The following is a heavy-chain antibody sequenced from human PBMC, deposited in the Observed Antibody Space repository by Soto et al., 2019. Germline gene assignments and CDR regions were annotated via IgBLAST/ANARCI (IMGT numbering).Heavy chain of an antibody. CDR1: GYTLSNYG. CDR3: ARDFGYGSGSYYPDY. CDR2: ISAYNGNT. V-gene: IGHV1-18*04. D-gene: IGHD3-10*01. Sequence: QVQLVQSGAEVKKPGASVKVSCKASGYTLSNYGISWVRQAPGQGLEWMGWISAYNGNTNYAQNFQGRVTMTTDTSSSTGYSELGSLRSDDTAVYYRARDFGYGSGSYYPDYWGQGTLVTVSS. J-gene: IGHJ4*02.